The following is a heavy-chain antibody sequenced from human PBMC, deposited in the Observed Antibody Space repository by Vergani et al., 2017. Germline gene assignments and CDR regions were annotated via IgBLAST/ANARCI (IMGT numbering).Heavy chain of an antibody. V-gene: IGHV1-69*08. CDR1: GGTFSSYT. Sequence: QVQLVQSGAEVKKPGSSVKVSCKASGGTFSSYTISWVRQAPGQGLEWMGRIIPILGIANYAQKFQGRVTITADKSTSTAYMELSSLRSEDKAVYYCARELGDYYGSGRYPDYYYYYMDVWGKGTTVTVSS. J-gene: IGHJ6*03. CDR3: ARELGDYYGSGRYPDYYYYYMDV. CDR2: IIPILGIA. D-gene: IGHD3-10*01.